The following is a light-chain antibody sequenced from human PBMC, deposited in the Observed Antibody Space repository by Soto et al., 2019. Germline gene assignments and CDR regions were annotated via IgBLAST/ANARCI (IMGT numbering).Light chain of an antibody. CDR3: QPYNNWPLT. Sequence: MCQSPSTLSVSTGEGATLSCRASQGIGDTLAWYQHKPGQTPRLLIYDTSTRATGVPTRFSGSRSGAEFTLTINSLQSEDFAVYYCQPYNNWPLTFGQGTKVAIK. CDR1: QGIGDT. CDR2: DTS. J-gene: IGKJ4*01. V-gene: IGKV3-15*01.